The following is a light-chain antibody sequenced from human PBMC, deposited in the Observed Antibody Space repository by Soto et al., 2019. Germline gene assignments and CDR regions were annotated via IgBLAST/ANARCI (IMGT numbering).Light chain of an antibody. Sequence: EKVMTQSPATLSVSPGERATLSCRATQSVSSSFLAWYQQRPGQAPRLLIYGASSRATGIPDRFSGSGSGTDFTLTINRLEPEDFAVYYCQQYSFMWTFGQGTKVDI. V-gene: IGKV3-20*01. J-gene: IGKJ1*01. CDR1: QSVSSSF. CDR2: GAS. CDR3: QQYSFMWT.